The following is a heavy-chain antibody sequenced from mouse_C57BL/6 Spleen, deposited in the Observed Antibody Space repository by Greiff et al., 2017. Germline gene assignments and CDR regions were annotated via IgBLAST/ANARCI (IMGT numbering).Heavy chain of an antibody. J-gene: IGHJ2*01. V-gene: IGHV1-54*01. D-gene: IGHD2-4*01. CDR2: INPGSGGT. CDR3: KSGRYDYDEGYYFDY. Sequence: LQESGAELVRPGTSVKVSCKASGYAFTNYLIEWVKQRPGQGLEWIGVINPGSGGTNYNEKFKGKATLTADKSSSTAYMQLSSLTSEDSAVYFCKSGRYDYDEGYYFDYWGQGTTLTVSS. CDR1: GYAFTNYL.